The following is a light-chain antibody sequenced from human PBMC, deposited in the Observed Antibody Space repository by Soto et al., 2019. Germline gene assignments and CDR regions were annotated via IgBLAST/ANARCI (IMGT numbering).Light chain of an antibody. V-gene: IGKV1-33*01. CDR1: QDISNY. Sequence: DIQMTQSPSSLSASVVDRVTITCQASQDISNYLNWYQQKPGKAPKLLIYDASNLETGVPSRLSGSRSGTDFTFAISSLRPADIATYYCQQYDNLPFTFGGGTKVEIK. CDR2: DAS. J-gene: IGKJ4*01. CDR3: QQYDNLPFT.